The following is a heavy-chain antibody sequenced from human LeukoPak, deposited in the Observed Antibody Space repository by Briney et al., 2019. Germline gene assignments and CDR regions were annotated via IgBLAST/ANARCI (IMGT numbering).Heavy chain of an antibody. CDR1: GGSISSSSYY. CDR2: IYYSGST. Sequence: SETMSLTCTVSGGSISSSSYYWGWIRQPPGKGLEWFGSIYYSGSTYYNPSLKSRVTISVDTSKNQFSLKLSSVTAADTAVYYCARQTRRYDSSGYRYFDYWGQGTLVTVSS. CDR3: ARQTRRYDSSGYRYFDY. J-gene: IGHJ4*02. V-gene: IGHV4-39*01. D-gene: IGHD3-22*01.